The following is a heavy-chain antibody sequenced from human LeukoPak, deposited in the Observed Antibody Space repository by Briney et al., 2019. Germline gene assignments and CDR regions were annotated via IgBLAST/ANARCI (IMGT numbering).Heavy chain of an antibody. D-gene: IGHD2-8*01. CDR2: IYYSGST. Sequence: SETLSLTCTVSGDSISNNNYYWGWIRQPPGKGLEWIGYIYYSGSTNYKPSLKSRVTISVDTSKNQFSLKLSSVTAADTAVYYCARDWGWDIVLMVYAAFDYWGQGTLVTVSS. V-gene: IGHV4-61*05. J-gene: IGHJ4*02. CDR1: GDSISNNNYY. CDR3: ARDWGWDIVLMVYAAFDY.